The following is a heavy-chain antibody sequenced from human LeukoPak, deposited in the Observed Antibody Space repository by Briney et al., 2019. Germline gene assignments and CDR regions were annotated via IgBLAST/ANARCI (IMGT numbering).Heavy chain of an antibody. D-gene: IGHD5-12*01. Sequence: GGSLRLSCAASGFTFSSYWMSWVRQAPGKGLEWVANIKQDGSEKYYVDSVKGRFTISRDNAKNSLYLQMNSLRAEDTAVYHCARDGSGYDWEAFDIWGQGTMGTVSS. J-gene: IGHJ3*02. CDR3: ARDGSGYDWEAFDI. CDR2: IKQDGSEK. CDR1: GFTFSSYW. V-gene: IGHV3-7*01.